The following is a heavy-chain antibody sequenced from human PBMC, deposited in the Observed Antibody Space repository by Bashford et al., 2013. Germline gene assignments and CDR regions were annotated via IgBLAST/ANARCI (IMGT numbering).Heavy chain of an antibody. Sequence: WVRQAPGQGLEWMGWINPNSGGTNYAQKFQGRVTMTRDTSISTAYMELSRLRSDDTAVYYCAREGLMECSGGSCYGEAFDIWGQGTMVTVSS. J-gene: IGHJ3*02. D-gene: IGHD2-15*01. CDR3: AREGLMECSGGSCYGEAFDI. CDR2: INPNSGGT. V-gene: IGHV1-2*02.